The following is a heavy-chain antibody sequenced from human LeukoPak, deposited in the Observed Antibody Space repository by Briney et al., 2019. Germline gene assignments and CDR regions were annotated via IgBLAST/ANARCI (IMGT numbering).Heavy chain of an antibody. Sequence: ASVKVSCKASGGTFSSYAISWVRQAPRQGLEWMGGIIPIFGTANYAQKFQGRVTITADESTSTAYMELSSLRSEDTAVYYCAREPTTGTTTYPWGQGTLVTVSS. V-gene: IGHV1-69*13. CDR3: AREPTTGTTTYP. CDR1: GGTFSSYA. J-gene: IGHJ5*02. CDR2: IIPIFGTA. D-gene: IGHD1-1*01.